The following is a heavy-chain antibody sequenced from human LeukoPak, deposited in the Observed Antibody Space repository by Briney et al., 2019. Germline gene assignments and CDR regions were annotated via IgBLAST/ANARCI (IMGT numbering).Heavy chain of an antibody. CDR2: IYTSGST. V-gene: IGHV4-59*10. Sequence: SETLSLTCAVYGGSFSGYYWSWIRQPAGKGLEWIGRIYTSGSTNYNPSLKSRVTISVDTSKNQFSLKLSSVTAADTAVYYCARVADYYESSGYYDYWGQGTLVTVSS. CDR3: ARVADYYESSGYYDY. CDR1: GGSFSGYY. J-gene: IGHJ4*02. D-gene: IGHD3-22*01.